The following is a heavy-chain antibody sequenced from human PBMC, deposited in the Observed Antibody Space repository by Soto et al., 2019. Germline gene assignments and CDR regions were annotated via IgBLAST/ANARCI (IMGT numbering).Heavy chain of an antibody. CDR2: IVLGNGNT. CDR3: ATRIGNIGWYWLDT. V-gene: IGHV1-58*01. D-gene: IGHD6-19*01. Sequence: GASVKVSCKASGFTFSSSAVQWVRQARGQRLEWIGWIVLGNGNTNYAQKFQERVTITRDMSTSTAHMEVRSLTSDDTAVYYCATRIGNIGWYWLDTWGQGTLVTVSS. CDR1: GFTFSSSA. J-gene: IGHJ5*02.